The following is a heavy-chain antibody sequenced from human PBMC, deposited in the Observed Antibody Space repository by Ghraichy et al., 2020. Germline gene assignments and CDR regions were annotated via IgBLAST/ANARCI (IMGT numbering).Heavy chain of an antibody. CDR1: GGSISSGSYY. CDR2: IYTSGST. D-gene: IGHD3-3*01. J-gene: IGHJ5*02. V-gene: IGHV4-61*02. CDR3: AGEERFLEWPQLWWFDP. Sequence: SETLSLTCTVSGGSISSGSYYWSWIRQPAGMGLEWIGRIYTSGSTNYNPSLKSRVTISVDTSKNQFSLKLSSVTAADTAVYYCAGEERFLEWPQLWWFDPWGQGTLVTVSS.